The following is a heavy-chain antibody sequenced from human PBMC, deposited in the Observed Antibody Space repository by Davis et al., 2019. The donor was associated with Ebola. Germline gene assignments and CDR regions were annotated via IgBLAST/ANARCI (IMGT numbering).Heavy chain of an antibody. CDR1: GFTVSSNY. J-gene: IGHJ4*02. V-gene: IGHV3-66*01. CDR3: TTEVRVLWFGELLYREEDY. CDR2: IYSGGST. Sequence: PGGSLRLSCAASGFTVSSNYMSWVRQAPGKGLEWVSVIYSGGSTYYADSVKGRFTISRDNSKNTLYLQMNSLKTEDTAVYYCTTEVRVLWFGELLYREEDYWGQGTLVTVSS. D-gene: IGHD3-10*01.